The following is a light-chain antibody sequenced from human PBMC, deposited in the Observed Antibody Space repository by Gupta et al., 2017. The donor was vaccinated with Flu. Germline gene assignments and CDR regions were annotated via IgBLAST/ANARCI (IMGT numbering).Light chain of an antibody. Sequence: IQMTQSPSSLSASVGDRVTITCQASRDINNFLNWYQQRPGKAPKLLIYDASNLQTGVPSRFSGSGYGKDFTLTISSLQPEDIATYYCQHYEYLYPPSLTFGRGTKVEIK. CDR2: DAS. V-gene: IGKV1-33*01. CDR3: QHYEYLYPPSLT. CDR1: RDINNF. J-gene: IGKJ4*01.